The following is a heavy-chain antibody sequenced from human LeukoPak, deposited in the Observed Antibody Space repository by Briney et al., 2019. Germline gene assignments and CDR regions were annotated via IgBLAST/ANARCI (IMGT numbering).Heavy chain of an antibody. J-gene: IGHJ3*02. CDR1: GGSISSSSYY. CDR3: ARRSDFWSRQDAFDI. Sequence: PSETLSLTCTVSGGSISSSSYYWGWIRQPPGKGLEWIGSIYYSGSTYYNPSLKSRVTISVDTSKNQFSLKLSSVTAADTAVYYCARRSDFWSRQDAFDIWGQGTMVTVSS. D-gene: IGHD3-3*01. CDR2: IYYSGST. V-gene: IGHV4-39*01.